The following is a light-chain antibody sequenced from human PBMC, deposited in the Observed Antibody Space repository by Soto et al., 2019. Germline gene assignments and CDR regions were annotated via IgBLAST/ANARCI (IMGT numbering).Light chain of an antibody. Sequence: EIVLTQSPATLSLSPGEGATLSCRASQSVSRYLAWYQQKPGQAPRLLIYDTSKSAIGIPARFSGSGSGTDFTLTISSLEPEDSAVYYCQQRTNLPLFTFGPGTKVDIK. CDR3: QQRTNLPLFT. CDR1: QSVSRY. V-gene: IGKV3-11*01. J-gene: IGKJ3*01. CDR2: DTS.